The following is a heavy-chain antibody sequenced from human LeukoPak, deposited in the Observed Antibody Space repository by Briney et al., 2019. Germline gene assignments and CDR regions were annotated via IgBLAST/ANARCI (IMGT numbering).Heavy chain of an antibody. D-gene: IGHD6-6*01. CDR1: GGSFSGYY. V-gene: IGHV4-34*01. CDR3: ARELEYSSSSRADAFDI. Sequence: PSETLSLTCAVYGGSFSGYYWSWIRQPPGKGLEWIGEINHSGSTNYNPSLKSRVTISVDTSKNQFSLKLSSVTAADTAVYYCARELEYSSSSRADAFDIWGQGTMVTVSS. CDR2: INHSGST. J-gene: IGHJ3*02.